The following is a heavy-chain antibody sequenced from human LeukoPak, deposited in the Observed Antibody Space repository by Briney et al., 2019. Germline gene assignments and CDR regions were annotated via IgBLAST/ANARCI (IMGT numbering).Heavy chain of an antibody. J-gene: IGHJ5*02. CDR3: ARDRGSRAFDP. CDR2: IEYSGST. V-gene: IGHV4-30-4*01. CDR1: GGSISSGDYY. Sequence: PSETLSLTCTVSGGSISSGDYYWSWIRQPPGKGLEWMGYIEYSGSTYYNPSLKSRVTISVDTSKNPFSLKLSSVTAADTAVYYCARDRGSRAFDPWGQGTLVTVSS. D-gene: IGHD6-13*01.